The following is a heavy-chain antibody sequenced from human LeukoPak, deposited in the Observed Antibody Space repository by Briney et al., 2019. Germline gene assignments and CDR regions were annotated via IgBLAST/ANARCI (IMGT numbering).Heavy chain of an antibody. J-gene: IGHJ2*01. CDR1: GYTFTAYY. V-gene: IGHV1-2*02. CDR3: ASLVVVTANGYFDL. CDR2: INPSSGGT. Sequence: ASVKGSSKASGYTFTAYYIHWGRQALGHGLEWMGWINPSSGGTYYAQKFQGRVTISRDTSISTAYMALSSLTSDGTAVYYCASLVVVTANGYFDLWGRGTLVTVSS. D-gene: IGHD2-21*02.